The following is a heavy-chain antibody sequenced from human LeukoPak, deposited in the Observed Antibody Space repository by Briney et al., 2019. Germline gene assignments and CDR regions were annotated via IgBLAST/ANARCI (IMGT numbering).Heavy chain of an antibody. D-gene: IGHD2-2*01. CDR1: GFSFDDYA. V-gene: IGHV3-9*01. J-gene: IGHJ6*02. CDR3: AKDISRTRNYYGMDV. Sequence: GRSLRLSCAASGFSFDDYAMHWLRHAPGKGLEWVSGISLDSGSIGYADSVKGRFTISRDNAKNSLYLQMNSLRAEDTALYHCAKDISRTRNYYGMDVWGQGTTVTVSS. CDR2: ISLDSGSI.